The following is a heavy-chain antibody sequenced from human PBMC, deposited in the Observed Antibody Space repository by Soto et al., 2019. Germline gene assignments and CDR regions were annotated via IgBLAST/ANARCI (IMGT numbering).Heavy chain of an antibody. J-gene: IGHJ6*03. CDR2: IYYSGST. CDR1: GGAISSYY. Sequence: SEPLSLTCTVSGGAISSYYWSWIRQPPGKGLEWIGYIYYSGSTNYNPSLKSRVTISVDTSKNQFSLKLSSVTAADTAVYYCARHVGTMVRGVIRTYYYYYMDVWGKGTTVT. D-gene: IGHD3-10*01. CDR3: ARHVGTMVRGVIRTYYYYYMDV. V-gene: IGHV4-59*08.